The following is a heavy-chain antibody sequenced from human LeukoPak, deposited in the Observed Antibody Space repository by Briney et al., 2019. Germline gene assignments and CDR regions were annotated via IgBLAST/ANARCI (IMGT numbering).Heavy chain of an antibody. CDR1: GYTFTNHY. CDR2: INPGGGGT. J-gene: IGHJ5*02. Sequence: GASVKVSCKASGYTFTNHYMHWVRQAPGQGLEWMGKINPGGGGTIYAQKFQGRVTMTEDTSTDTAYMELSSLRSEDTAVYYCATDATHLGTYYDILTGYKRNYWFDPWGQGTLVTVSS. D-gene: IGHD3-9*01. V-gene: IGHV1-46*01. CDR3: ATDATHLGTYYDILTGYKRNYWFDP.